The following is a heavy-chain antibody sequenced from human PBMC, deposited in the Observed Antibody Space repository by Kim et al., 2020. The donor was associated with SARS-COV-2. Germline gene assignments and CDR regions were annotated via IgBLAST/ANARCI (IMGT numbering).Heavy chain of an antibody. CDR1: GFTFSSYS. D-gene: IGHD4-17*01. CDR3: AREWADYGGNPFDY. Sequence: GGSLRLSCAASGFTFSSYSMNWVRQAPGKGLEWVSYISSSSTIYYADSVKGRFTISRDNAKNSLYLQMNSLRDEDTAVYYCAREWADYGGNPFDYWGQGTLVTVSS. CDR2: ISSSSTI. J-gene: IGHJ4*02. V-gene: IGHV3-48*02.